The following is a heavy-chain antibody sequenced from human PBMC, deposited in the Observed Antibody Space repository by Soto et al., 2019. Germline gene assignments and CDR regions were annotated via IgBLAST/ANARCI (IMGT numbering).Heavy chain of an antibody. Sequence: NPSETLSLTCTVSGGSISSYYWSWIRQPPGKGLEWIGYIYYSGSTYYNPSLKSRVTISVDTSKNQFSLKLSPVTAADTAVYYCARHWRFLEWLPQGIYYMDVWGKGTTVTVSS. D-gene: IGHD3-3*01. J-gene: IGHJ6*03. V-gene: IGHV4-59*08. CDR2: IYYSGST. CDR3: ARHWRFLEWLPQGIYYMDV. CDR1: GGSISSYY.